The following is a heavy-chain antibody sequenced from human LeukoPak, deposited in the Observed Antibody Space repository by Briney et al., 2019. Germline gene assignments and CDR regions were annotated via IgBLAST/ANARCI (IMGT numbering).Heavy chain of an antibody. Sequence: GGSLRLSCAASGFTFNSYSMNWVRQAPGKGLEWVSSINSGNSNIYYADSVRGRFTISRDNAKNLLYLQMNSLRAEDTAVYYCANHYGSGSYYYFDYWGQGTLVTVSS. D-gene: IGHD3-10*01. V-gene: IGHV3-21*04. J-gene: IGHJ4*02. CDR2: INSGNSNI. CDR3: ANHYGSGSYYYFDY. CDR1: GFTFNSYS.